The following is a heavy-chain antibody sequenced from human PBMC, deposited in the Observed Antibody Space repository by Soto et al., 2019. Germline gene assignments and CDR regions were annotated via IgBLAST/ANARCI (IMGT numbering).Heavy chain of an antibody. Sequence: QVQLQESGPGLVKPSQTLSLTCTVSGGSISSGGYYWSWIRQHPGKGLEWIGYISYSGSTYYNPSLKSRATLSVDTSKHQFALKLSSVTAADTAVYYCAREYYGSGSYSVDPWGQGTLVTVSS. CDR3: AREYYGSGSYSVDP. CDR2: ISYSGST. V-gene: IGHV4-31*03. CDR1: GGSISSGGYY. D-gene: IGHD3-10*01. J-gene: IGHJ5*02.